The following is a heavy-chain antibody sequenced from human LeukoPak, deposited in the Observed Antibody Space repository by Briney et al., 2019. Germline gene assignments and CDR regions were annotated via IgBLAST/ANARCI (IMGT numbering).Heavy chain of an antibody. J-gene: IGHJ1*01. CDR3: AGYDFWSGSKYFQH. D-gene: IGHD3-3*01. Sequence: SETLSLTCAVYGGSFSGYYWSWIRQPPGKGLEWIGEINHSGSTNYNPSLKSRVTISVDTSKNQFSLKLSSVTAADTAVYYCAGYDFWSGSKYFQHWGQGTLVTVSS. V-gene: IGHV4-34*01. CDR2: INHSGST. CDR1: GGSFSGYY.